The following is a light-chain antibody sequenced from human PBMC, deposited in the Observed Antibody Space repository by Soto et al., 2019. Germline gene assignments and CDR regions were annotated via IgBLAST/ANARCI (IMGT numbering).Light chain of an antibody. Sequence: SYELTQPPSVSVAPGKTASITCGGNNIGDTGVHWYQQKSGQAPVLVIYSDSDRPSGIPERFSASNSGNTATLTISGVEAGDEADYYCQVWDTSRDHYVFGTGTKLTVL. CDR2: SDS. CDR3: QVWDTSRDHYV. V-gene: IGLV3-21*04. J-gene: IGLJ1*01. CDR1: NIGDTG.